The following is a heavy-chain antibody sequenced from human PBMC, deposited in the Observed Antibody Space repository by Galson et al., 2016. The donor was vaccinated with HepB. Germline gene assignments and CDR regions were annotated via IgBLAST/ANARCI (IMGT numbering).Heavy chain of an antibody. CDR3: ARRRNYYDSSGSYYDWFDP. CDR1: GDSMSSHDW. V-gene: IGHV4-4*02. Sequence: SETLSLTCGVSGDSMSSHDWWSWIRQPPGKGLEWIGEIPPSGSTNYNPSLKSRVTISVDTSKNQFSLKLSSVTAADTAVYYCARRRNYYDSSGSYYDWFDPWGQGTLVTVSS. CDR2: IPPSGST. D-gene: IGHD3-22*01. J-gene: IGHJ5*02.